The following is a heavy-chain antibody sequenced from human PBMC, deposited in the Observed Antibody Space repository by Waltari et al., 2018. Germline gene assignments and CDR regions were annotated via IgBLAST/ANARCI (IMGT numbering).Heavy chain of an antibody. D-gene: IGHD3-16*01. CDR3: ARVGYGVPTYSYYGMDV. J-gene: IGHJ6*02. CDR1: GYPFNHNG. V-gene: IGHV1-18*01. CDR2: IGTYNGIA. Sequence: QVHLVQSGPEVKRPGASVKVSCKASGYPFNHNGISWLRKAPGHGLEWMGWIGTYNGIANFAERVEDRVTMTVDSPTSTAYMELRNLRSDDTAVYYCARVGYGVPTYSYYGMDVWGQGTTVTVSS.